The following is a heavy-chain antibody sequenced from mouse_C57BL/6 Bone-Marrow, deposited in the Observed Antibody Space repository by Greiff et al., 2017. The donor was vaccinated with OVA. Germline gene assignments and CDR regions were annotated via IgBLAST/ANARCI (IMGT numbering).Heavy chain of an antibody. CDR1: GFNIKDDY. J-gene: IGHJ3*01. D-gene: IGHD1-1*01. CDR3: TTSGDYYGSSYVGFAY. Sequence: EVKLMESGAELVRPGASVKLSCTASGFNIKDDYMHWVKQRPEQGLEWIGWIDPENGDTEYASKFQGKATITADTSSNTAYLQLSSLTSEDTAVYYCTTSGDYYGSSYVGFAYWGQGTLVTVSA. CDR2: IDPENGDT. V-gene: IGHV14-4*01.